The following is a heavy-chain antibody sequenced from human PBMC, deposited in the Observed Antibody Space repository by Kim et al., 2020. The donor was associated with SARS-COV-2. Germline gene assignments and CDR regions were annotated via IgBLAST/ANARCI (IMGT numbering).Heavy chain of an antibody. D-gene: IGHD2-15*01. Sequence: GGSLRLSCATSGFTFTTYGMTWVRQAPGKGLEWVSAISGSGGSTYYADSVKGRFTISRDNSKNTLYLQMDSLRAEDTALYYCAKGWQEMDPRWGQGTLVTVSS. V-gene: IGHV3-23*01. CDR3: AKGWQEMDPR. J-gene: IGHJ4*02. CDR1: GFTFTTYG. CDR2: ISGSGGST.